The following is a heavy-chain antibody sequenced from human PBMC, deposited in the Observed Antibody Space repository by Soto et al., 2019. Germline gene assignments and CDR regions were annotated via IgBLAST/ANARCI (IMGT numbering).Heavy chain of an antibody. Sequence: EVQLVGSGGGLVQPGRSLRLSCAASGFSFDDYAMHWVRQDPGKGLEWVSGISWNSGGIGFADSVKGRFTISRDNAKNSLYLQMNSLRAEDTALYYCAKDGSSGPRFEYGMDVWGQGTTVTVSS. D-gene: IGHD2-15*01. CDR2: ISWNSGGI. J-gene: IGHJ6*02. CDR1: GFSFDDYA. CDR3: AKDGSSGPRFEYGMDV. V-gene: IGHV3-9*01.